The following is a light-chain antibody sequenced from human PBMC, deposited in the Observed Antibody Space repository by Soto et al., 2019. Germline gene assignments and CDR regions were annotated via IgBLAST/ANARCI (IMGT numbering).Light chain of an antibody. CDR2: GTS. J-gene: IGKJ1*01. V-gene: IGKV3-20*01. Sequence: EIVLTQSPGTLSLSAGDRATLSCRASQTVSSSYVAWYQQKPGQAPRLLMYGTSTRATGIPDRFSGSGSGTDFSLTISRLEPEDFAVYYCHQYGGSPTWTFGQGTKVENK. CDR3: HQYGGSPTWT. CDR1: QTVSSSY.